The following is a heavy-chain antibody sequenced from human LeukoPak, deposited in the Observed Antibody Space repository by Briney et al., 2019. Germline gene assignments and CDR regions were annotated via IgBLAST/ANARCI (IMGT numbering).Heavy chain of an antibody. J-gene: IGHJ4*02. Sequence: NPSETLSLTCAVYGVSFSGYYWSWIRQPPGKGLEWIGEINHSGSTNYNPSLKSRVTISVDTSKNQFSLKLSSVTAADTAVYYCARGRGQAYYYDSSGYGYWGQGTLVTVSS. CDR2: INHSGST. CDR1: GVSFSGYY. D-gene: IGHD3-22*01. CDR3: ARGRGQAYYYDSSGYGY. V-gene: IGHV4-34*01.